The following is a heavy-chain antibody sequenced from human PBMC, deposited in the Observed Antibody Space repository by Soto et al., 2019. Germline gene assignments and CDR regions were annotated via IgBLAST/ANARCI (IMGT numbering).Heavy chain of an antibody. CDR1: GFTFINFD. CDR3: ARAYTGRLPSRADYYYAMDV. V-gene: IGHV3-13*05. D-gene: IGHD2-2*02. Sequence: LRLSCATSGFTFINFDMYWVRQVPGKVLEWVSAIGAARDPYYLGSVKGRFTISRENAKNSVYLQMNDLRAGDSAVYYCARAYTGRLPSRADYYYAMDVWGQGTTVSVSS. J-gene: IGHJ6*02. CDR2: IGAARDP.